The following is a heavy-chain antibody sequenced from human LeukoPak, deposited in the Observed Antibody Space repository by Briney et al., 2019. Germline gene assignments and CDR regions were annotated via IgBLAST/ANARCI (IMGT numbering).Heavy chain of an antibody. V-gene: IGHV1-69*02. CDR1: GGTFSSYT. Sequence: ASVKVSCKASGGTFSSYTISWVRQAPGQGLEWMGRIIPILGIANYAQKFQGGVTITADKSTSTAYMELSSLRSEDTAVYYCVGPLNTLGGPEYYYYYGMDVWGQGTTVTVSS. CDR2: IIPILGIA. D-gene: IGHD3-16*01. CDR3: VGPLNTLGGPEYYYYYGMDV. J-gene: IGHJ6*02.